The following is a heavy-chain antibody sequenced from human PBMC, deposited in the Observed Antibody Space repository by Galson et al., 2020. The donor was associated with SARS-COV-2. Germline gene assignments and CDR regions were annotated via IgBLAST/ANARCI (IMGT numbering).Heavy chain of an antibody. J-gene: IGHJ4*02. CDR2: ISAYNGNT. CDR3: ARASHLRKCYVGSGVYYCDD. D-gene: IGHD3-10*01. Sequence: ASVNVSCKASGYTFTSYGIRWVRQAPGQGLEWMGWISAYNGNTNYSQKLQGRVTMTTDTSTRTAYMELRSLRSDDTAVYYCARASHLRKCYVGSGVYYCDDWGQGKLCTVAS. CDR1: GYTFTSYG. V-gene: IGHV1-18*01.